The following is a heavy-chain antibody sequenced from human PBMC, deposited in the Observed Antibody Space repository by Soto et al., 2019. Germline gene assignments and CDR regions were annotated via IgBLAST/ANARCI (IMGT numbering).Heavy chain of an antibody. CDR3: ARTLGLAEYLQF. J-gene: IGHJ1*01. V-gene: IGHV1-2*06. Sequence: QVQLVQSGAEVKKPGASVTVSCKASGYTFTGYYIYWVRQDPGQGLEWMGRINSNTGDTRYAQRFQGTVTMPSDTSINTAYMELRRLKSNDTAVYYCARTLGLAEYLQFWGQGTLVTVSS. CDR1: GYTFTGYY. D-gene: IGHD7-27*01. CDR2: INSNTGDT.